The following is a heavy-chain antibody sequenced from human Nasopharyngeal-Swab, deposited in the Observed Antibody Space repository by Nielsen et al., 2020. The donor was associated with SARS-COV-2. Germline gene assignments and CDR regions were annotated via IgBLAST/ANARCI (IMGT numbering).Heavy chain of an antibody. D-gene: IGHD3-3*01. CDR2: IYYSGST. Sequence: SETLSLTCTVSGGSISSYYWSWIRQPPGKGLEWIGYIYYSGSTNYNPSLKSRVTISVDTPKNQFSLKLSSVTAADTAVYYCARVPLFHAFDIWGQGTMVTVSS. J-gene: IGHJ3*02. V-gene: IGHV4-59*01. CDR1: GGSISSYY. CDR3: ARVPLFHAFDI.